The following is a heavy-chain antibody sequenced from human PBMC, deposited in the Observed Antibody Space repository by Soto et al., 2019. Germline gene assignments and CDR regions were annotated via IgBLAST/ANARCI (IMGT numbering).Heavy chain of an antibody. J-gene: IGHJ3*02. CDR1: GYTFTSYD. Sequence: GASVKVSCKASGYTFTSYDINWVRQATGQGLEWMGWMNPNSGNTGYAQKFQGRVTMTRNTSISTAYIELSSLRSEDTAVYYCARGLQMTTVNPDAFDIWGQGTMVTVSS. CDR3: ARGLQMTTVNPDAFDI. V-gene: IGHV1-8*01. CDR2: MNPNSGNT. D-gene: IGHD4-17*01.